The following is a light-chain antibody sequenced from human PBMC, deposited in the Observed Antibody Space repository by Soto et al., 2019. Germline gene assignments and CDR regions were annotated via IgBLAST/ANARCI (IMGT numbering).Light chain of an antibody. CDR3: ATWDNSLSGRV. Sequence: QSVLTQPPSASGTPGQRVTISCSGSSSNIGSNTVNWYQQFPGTAPKLLLYGNNQRPSGVPDRFSGSKSGTSASLAISGLQSEDEADYYCATWDNSLSGRVFGGGTKLTVL. J-gene: IGLJ3*02. CDR2: GNN. CDR1: SSNIGSNT. V-gene: IGLV1-44*01.